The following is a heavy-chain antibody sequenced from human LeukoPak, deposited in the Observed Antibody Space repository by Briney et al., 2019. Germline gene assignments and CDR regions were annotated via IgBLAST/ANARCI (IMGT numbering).Heavy chain of an antibody. Sequence: HGESLQISCKGSGYSFTSYWIGWVRQMPGKGLEWMGIIYPGDSDTRYSPSFQGQVTISADKSISTAYLQWSSLKASDTAMYYCARHPDCSGGSCYAGGAFDIWGQGTMVTVSS. J-gene: IGHJ3*02. V-gene: IGHV5-51*01. D-gene: IGHD2-15*01. CDR1: GYSFTSYW. CDR2: IYPGDSDT. CDR3: ARHPDCSGGSCYAGGAFDI.